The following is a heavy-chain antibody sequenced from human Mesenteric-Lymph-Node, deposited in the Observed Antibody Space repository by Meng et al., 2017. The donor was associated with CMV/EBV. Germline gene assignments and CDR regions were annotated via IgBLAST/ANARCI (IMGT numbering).Heavy chain of an antibody. CDR1: GFTFSSYS. Sequence: GESLKISCAASGFTFSSYSMHWVRQAPGKGLEWVVVISYDGSNKYYADSVKGRFTISRDNSKNTLYLQMNTLRTEDTAVYYCARGPERWELLDSWGQGTLVTVSS. V-gene: IGHV3-30*14. CDR2: ISYDGSNK. D-gene: IGHD1-26*01. CDR3: ARGPERWELLDS. J-gene: IGHJ4*02.